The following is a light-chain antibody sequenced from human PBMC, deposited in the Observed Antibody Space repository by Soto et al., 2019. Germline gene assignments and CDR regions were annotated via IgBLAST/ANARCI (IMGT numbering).Light chain of an antibody. CDR3: SSYTSSSVV. Sequence: QSALTQPASVSGSPGQSITISCTGTSSDVAGYNYVSWYQQHPGKAPKLMIYEVSNRPSGVSNRFSGSKSGNTASLTISGVQAEDEADYYCSSYTSSSVVFGGGTKLTVL. CDR2: EVS. V-gene: IGLV2-14*01. CDR1: SSDVAGYNY. J-gene: IGLJ2*01.